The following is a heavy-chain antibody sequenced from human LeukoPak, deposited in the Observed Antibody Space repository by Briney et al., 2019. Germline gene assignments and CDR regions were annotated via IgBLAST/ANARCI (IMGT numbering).Heavy chain of an antibody. Sequence: ASVKVSCKVAGYTLTELSMHWVRQAPGKGLEWMGGFDPEDGETIYAQKFQGRVTMTEDTSTDTAYMELSSLRSEDTAVYYCARYSSGWTGNYFDYWGQGTLVTVSS. D-gene: IGHD6-19*01. J-gene: IGHJ4*02. V-gene: IGHV1-24*01. CDR1: GYTLTELS. CDR2: FDPEDGET. CDR3: ARYSSGWTGNYFDY.